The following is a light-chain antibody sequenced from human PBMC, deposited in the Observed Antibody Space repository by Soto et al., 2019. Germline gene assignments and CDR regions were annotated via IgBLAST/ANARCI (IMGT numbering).Light chain of an antibody. V-gene: IGLV2-14*03. Sequence: QSAPTQPASVSGSPGQAITISCSGTSSDVGAFNYVSWYQQHPGKAPKLMIYDVSNRPSGVSNRFSGSKSGNTASLTISGLRAEDEADYYCNSYTSNNTYVFGTGTKLTVL. CDR3: NSYTSNNTYV. J-gene: IGLJ1*01. CDR2: DVS. CDR1: SSDVGAFNY.